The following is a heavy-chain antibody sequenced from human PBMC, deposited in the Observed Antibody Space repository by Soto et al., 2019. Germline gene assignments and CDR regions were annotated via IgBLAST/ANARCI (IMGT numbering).Heavy chain of an antibody. D-gene: IGHD2-2*02. J-gene: IGHJ4*02. Sequence: GGSLRLSCAASGFTFSSYSMNWVRQAPGKGLEWVSSISSSSSYIYYADSVKGRFTISRDNAKNSLYLQMNSLRAEDTAVYYCAREAFDCSSTSCHIYYFDYWGQGTLVTVSS. CDR2: ISSSSSYI. V-gene: IGHV3-21*01. CDR3: AREAFDCSSTSCHIYYFDY. CDR1: GFTFSSYS.